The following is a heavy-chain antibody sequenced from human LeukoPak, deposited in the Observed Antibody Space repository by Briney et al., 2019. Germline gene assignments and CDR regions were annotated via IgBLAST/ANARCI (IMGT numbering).Heavy chain of an antibody. D-gene: IGHD6-13*01. J-gene: IGHJ1*01. CDR1: GGSISSSSYY. Sequence: SETLSLTCTVSGGSISSSSYYWGWIRQPPGKGLEWIGSIYYSGSTYYNPSLKSRVTISVDTSKNQSSLKLSSVTAADTAVYYCATYLGAAAGKGEYFQHWGQGTLVTVSS. V-gene: IGHV4-39*01. CDR2: IYYSGST. CDR3: ATYLGAAAGKGEYFQH.